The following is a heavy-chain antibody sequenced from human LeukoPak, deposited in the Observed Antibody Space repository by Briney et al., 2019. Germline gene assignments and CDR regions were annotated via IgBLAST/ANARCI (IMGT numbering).Heavy chain of an antibody. J-gene: IGHJ6*04. CDR3: ARDGGSGWHFYYYYGMDV. D-gene: IGHD6-19*01. CDR1: GFTVSSNY. Sequence: GGSLRLSCAASGFTVSSNYMSWVRQAPGKGLEWVSYISSSGSTIYYADSVKGRFTISRDNAKNSLYLQMNSLRAEDTAVYYCARDGGSGWHFYYYYGMDVWGKGTTVTVSS. V-gene: IGHV3-11*04. CDR2: ISSSGSTI.